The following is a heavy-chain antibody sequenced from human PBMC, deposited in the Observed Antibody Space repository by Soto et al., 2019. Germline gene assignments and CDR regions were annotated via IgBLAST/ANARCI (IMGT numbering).Heavy chain of an antibody. D-gene: IGHD6-19*01. CDR3: ARERSSGWYVDY. CDR2: RNPNSGNT. V-gene: IGHV1-8*01. CDR1: GYTFTSYD. J-gene: IGHJ4*02. Sequence: QVQLVQSGAEVKKPGASVKVSCKASGYTFTSYDINWVRQATVQGLEWMGWRNPNSGNTGYAQKFQGRVTMTRNTSISTPYMELSSLRSEDTAVYYCARERSSGWYVDYWGQGTLVTVSS.